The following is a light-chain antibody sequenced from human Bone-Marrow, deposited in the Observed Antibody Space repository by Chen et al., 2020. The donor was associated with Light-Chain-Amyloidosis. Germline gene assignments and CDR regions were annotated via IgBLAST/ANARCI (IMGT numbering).Light chain of an antibody. CDR2: EVT. J-gene: IGLJ1*01. CDR3: SSYTITNTLV. V-gene: IGLV2-14*01. CDR1: SSDVGGDNH. Sequence: QSALTQPASVSGSPGQPFTISCTGTSSDVGGDNHVSWYQQHPDKAPKLMIYEVTNRPSWVPDRFSGSKSDNTASLTISGLQTEDEADYFCSSYTITNTLVFGSGTRVTVL.